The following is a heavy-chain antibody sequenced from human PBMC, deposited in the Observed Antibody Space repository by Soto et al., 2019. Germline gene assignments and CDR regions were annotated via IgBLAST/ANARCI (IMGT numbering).Heavy chain of an antibody. V-gene: IGHV4-31*03. J-gene: IGHJ4*02. CDR2: IYYSGST. CDR1: GGSISSGGYY. D-gene: IGHD6-19*01. Sequence: QVQLQESGPGLMKPSQTLSLTCTVSGGSISSGGYYWSWIRQHPGKGLEWIGYIYYSGSTYYNPSLRSGVSMSIAMSKNQFSLNLHSVTAADTAVYYCARGLVPVAGSSSTFDFWGQGTLVTVSS. CDR3: ARGLVPVAGSSSTFDF.